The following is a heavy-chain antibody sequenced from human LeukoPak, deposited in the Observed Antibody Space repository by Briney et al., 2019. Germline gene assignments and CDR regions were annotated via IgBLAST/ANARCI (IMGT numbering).Heavy chain of an antibody. CDR2: IYNSEST. V-gene: IGHV4-59*01. D-gene: IGHD6-6*01. Sequence: PSETLSLTCTVSGVSISIYYRSWIRQPPGEGLEWSGDIYNSESTYYNPSLKCRVTTSFDTSQNQITLRLNSVTAADTAEYYCARVKGSNSFDPWGQGTLVTVSS. CDR3: ARVKGSNSFDP. J-gene: IGHJ5*02. CDR1: GVSISIYY.